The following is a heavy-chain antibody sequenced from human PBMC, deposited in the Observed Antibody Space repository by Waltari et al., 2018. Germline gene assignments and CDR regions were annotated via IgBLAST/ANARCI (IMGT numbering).Heavy chain of an antibody. CDR2: IHHSGNT. V-gene: IGHV4-59*08. CDR3: ARWDASGRYYGD. D-gene: IGHD3-22*01. Sequence: QVQLQESGPGLLKPSETLSLTCSVSGGSVSSYFWNWIRQPQGKRLEWIGYIHHSGNTKCNPSLKRRFTMSVDTSKSQFSLRLTSVTAADTAVYYCARWDASGRYYGDWGQRTPVTVSS. CDR1: GGSVSSYF. J-gene: IGHJ4*02.